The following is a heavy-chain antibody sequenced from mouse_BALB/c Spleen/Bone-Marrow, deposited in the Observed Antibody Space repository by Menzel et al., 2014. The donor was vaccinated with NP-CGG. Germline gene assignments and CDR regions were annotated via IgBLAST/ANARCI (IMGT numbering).Heavy chain of an antibody. CDR2: ISSGAIT. V-gene: IGHV5-6-5*01. CDR1: GFTFSNYA. CDR3: ASLEDYYDFAY. D-gene: IGHD1-1*01. J-gene: IGHJ2*01. Sequence: KLQESGVGLVKPGRSLQLSCAAFGFTFSNYAMSWVRQNTEKRLVWVASISSGAITYCPDSSQCRYTISRDNGRKILYLIMSIPKYEDTDIYYCASLEDYYDFAYRGQGTTRPVSS.